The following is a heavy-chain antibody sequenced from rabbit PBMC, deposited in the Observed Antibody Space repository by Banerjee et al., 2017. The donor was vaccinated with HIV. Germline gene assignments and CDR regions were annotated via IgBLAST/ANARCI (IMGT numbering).Heavy chain of an antibody. Sequence: QSLEESGGGLVQPEGSLTLTCTASGFSFTSNPMCWVRQAPGKGLEWIACISAGNGGTTYYASWPKGRFTISKTSSTTVTLQMTSLTAADTAIYFCARGGYDENYFNLWGQGTLVTVS. CDR3: ARGGYDENYFNL. CDR1: GFSFTSNP. CDR2: ISAGNGGTT. D-gene: IGHD6-1*01. V-gene: IGHV1S40*01. J-gene: IGHJ4*01.